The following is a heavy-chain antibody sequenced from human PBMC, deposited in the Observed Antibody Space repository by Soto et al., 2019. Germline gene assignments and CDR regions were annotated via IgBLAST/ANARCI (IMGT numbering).Heavy chain of an antibody. V-gene: IGHV4-30-2*01. D-gene: IGHD5-12*01. J-gene: IGHJ4*02. CDR2: IYHSGST. CDR1: GGSISSGGYS. CDR3: AAGGGLPRYY. Sequence: QLQLQESGSGLVKPSQTLSLTCAVSGGSISSGGYSWSWIRQPPGKGLEWIGYIYHSGSTYYNPSLKSRVTISVDRSKNKFSLKRSSVTAADTAMYYCAAGGGLPRYYWGQGTLVTVSS.